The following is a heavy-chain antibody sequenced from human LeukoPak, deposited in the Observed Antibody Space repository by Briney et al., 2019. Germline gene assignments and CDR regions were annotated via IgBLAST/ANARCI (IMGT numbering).Heavy chain of an antibody. Sequence: GGSLRLSCAASGFTFSSYAMSWVRQAPGKGLEWVSAISGSGGSTYYADSVKGRFTISRDNSKNTLYLQMNSLRAEDTAVYYCAKVPHYYYGSGSFQFDYWGQGTLVAVSS. CDR2: ISGSGGST. CDR3: AKVPHYYYGSGSFQFDY. D-gene: IGHD3-10*01. J-gene: IGHJ4*02. V-gene: IGHV3-23*01. CDR1: GFTFSSYA.